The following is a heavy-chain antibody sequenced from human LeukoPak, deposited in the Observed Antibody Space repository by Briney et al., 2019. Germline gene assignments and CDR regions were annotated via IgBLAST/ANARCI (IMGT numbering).Heavy chain of an antibody. CDR1: GFSFSNYA. CDR2: ISGSGGST. CDR3: AKDNITPGPFDY. Sequence: PGGSLRLSCAASGFSFSNYAMNWVRQAPGKGLEWVSAISGSGGSTYYADSVKGRFTISRDNSKNTLYLQMNSLRAEDTAVYYCAKDNITPGPFDYWGQGTLVTVSS. D-gene: IGHD2-15*01. V-gene: IGHV3-23*01. J-gene: IGHJ4*02.